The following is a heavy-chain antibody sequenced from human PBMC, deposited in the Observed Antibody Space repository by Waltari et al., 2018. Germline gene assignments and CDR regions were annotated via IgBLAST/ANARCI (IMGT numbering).Heavy chain of an antibody. CDR3: ARRDYDFWEGYYGMDV. CDR2: IYSSGST. D-gene: IGHD3-3*01. CDR1: GGSISSSSYY. J-gene: IGHJ6*02. V-gene: IGHV4-39*01. Sequence: QLQLQESGPGLVKPSETLSLTCTVSGGSISSSSYYWGWIRQPPGKGLEWIGSIYSSGSTYYNPSLKSRVTISVDTSKNQFSLKLSSVTAADTAVYYCARRDYDFWEGYYGMDVWGQGTTVTVSS.